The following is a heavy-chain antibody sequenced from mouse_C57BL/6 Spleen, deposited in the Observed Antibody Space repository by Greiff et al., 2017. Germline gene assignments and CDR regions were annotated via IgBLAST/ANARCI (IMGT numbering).Heavy chain of an antibody. Sequence: EVQGVESGGGLVKPGGSLKLSCAASGFTFSDYGMHWVRQAPEKGLEWVAYISRGSSTTYYADTVKGRFTFSRDNAKNTLFLQMASLRSEDTAMYYCARDPLFDYWGQGTTLTVSS. CDR3: ARDPLFDY. CDR2: ISRGSSTT. J-gene: IGHJ2*01. D-gene: IGHD6-1*01. CDR1: GFTFSDYG. V-gene: IGHV5-17*01.